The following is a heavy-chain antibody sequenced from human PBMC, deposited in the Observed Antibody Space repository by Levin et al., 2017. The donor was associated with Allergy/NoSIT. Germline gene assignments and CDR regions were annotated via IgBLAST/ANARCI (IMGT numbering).Heavy chain of an antibody. CDR2: INHSGST. CDR1: GGSFSGYY. J-gene: IGHJ4*02. V-gene: IGHV4-34*01. Sequence: SETLSLTCAVYGGSFSGYYWSWIRQPPGKGLEWIGEINHSGSTNYNPSLKSRVTISVDTSKNQFSLKLSSVTAADTAVYYCARGQYYGSGSYYARSPTYFDYWGQGTLVTVSS. CDR3: ARGQYYGSGSYYARSPTYFDY. D-gene: IGHD3-10*01.